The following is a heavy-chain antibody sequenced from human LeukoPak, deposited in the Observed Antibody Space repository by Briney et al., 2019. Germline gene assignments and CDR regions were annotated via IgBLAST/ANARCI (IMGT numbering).Heavy chain of an antibody. CDR3: AKDPQAQNYYYYLDV. Sequence: GGSLRLSCAASGFTFSSYGMHWVRQAPGKGLEGVAFIRYDGSNKYYADSVKGRLTISRDHSKNTLYLQMNSLRAEDTAVYYCAKDPQAQNYYYYLDVWGKGTTVTVSS. CDR1: GFTFSSYG. CDR2: IRYDGSNK. J-gene: IGHJ6*03. V-gene: IGHV3-30*02.